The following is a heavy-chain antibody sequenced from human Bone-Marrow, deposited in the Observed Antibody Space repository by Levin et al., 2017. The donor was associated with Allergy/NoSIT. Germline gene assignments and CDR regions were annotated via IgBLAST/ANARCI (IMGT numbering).Heavy chain of an antibody. D-gene: IGHD4-17*01. CDR3: TRDLRTTVTIEVVYFDY. V-gene: IGHV3-49*03. CDR1: GFTFGDYA. Sequence: GGSLRLSCTASGFTFGDYAMSWFRQAPGKGLEWVGFIRSKAYGGTTEYAASVKGRFTISRDDSKSIAYLQMNSLKTEDTAVYYCTRDLRTTVTIEVVYFDYWGQGTLVTVSS. J-gene: IGHJ4*02. CDR2: IRSKAYGGTT.